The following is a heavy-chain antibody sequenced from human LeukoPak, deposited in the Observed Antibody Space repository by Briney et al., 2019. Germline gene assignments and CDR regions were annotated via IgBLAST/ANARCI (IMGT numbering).Heavy chain of an antibody. CDR1: GFTFSNYS. Sequence: GGSLRLSCATSGFTFSNYSLNWVRQAPGKGLEWVSSISTTTSYYADSVKGRFSISRDNAKNSLYLQMNSLRAEDTAVYYCAELGITMIGGVWGKGTTVTISS. J-gene: IGHJ6*04. D-gene: IGHD3-10*02. CDR3: AELGITMIGGV. V-gene: IGHV3-21*01. CDR2: ISTTTSY.